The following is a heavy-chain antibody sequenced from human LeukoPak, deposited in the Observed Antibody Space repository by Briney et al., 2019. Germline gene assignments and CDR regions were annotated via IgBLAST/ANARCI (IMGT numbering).Heavy chain of an antibody. CDR2: SNPSGGST. CDR1: GGTFTSCY. J-gene: IGHJ4*02. V-gene: IGHV1-46*01. CDR3: AREGAAAGTISLPDY. Sequence: ASVKVSCKASGGTFTSCYMHWVRQAPGQWLELMGISNPSGGSTSYAQKFQGRVTMTRDTSTSTVYMELSSLRSEDTAVYYCAREGAAAGTISLPDYWGQGTLVTVSS. D-gene: IGHD6-13*01.